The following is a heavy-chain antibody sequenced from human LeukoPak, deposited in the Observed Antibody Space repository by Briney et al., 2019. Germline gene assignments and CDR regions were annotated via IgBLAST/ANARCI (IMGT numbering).Heavy chain of an antibody. V-gene: IGHV4-59*01. Sequence: PSDTLSLTCTVSGGSISSYYWSWIRQPQGKGLEWIGYIYYSGSTNYNPSLKSRVTISVDTSENQFSLKLSSVTAADTAVYYCAREDYDSRVFDYWGQGTLVTVSS. D-gene: IGHD3-22*01. CDR2: IYYSGST. CDR1: GGSISSYY. J-gene: IGHJ4*02. CDR3: AREDYDSRVFDY.